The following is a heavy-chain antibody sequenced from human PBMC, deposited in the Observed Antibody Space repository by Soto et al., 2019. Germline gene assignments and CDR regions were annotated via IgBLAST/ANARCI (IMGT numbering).Heavy chain of an antibody. CDR2: IYYSGST. CDR1: GGSISSYY. J-gene: IGHJ4*02. Sequence: VQLQESGPGLVKPSETLSLTCTVSGGSISSYYWSWIRQPPGKGLEWIGYIYYSGSTNYNPSLKSRVTISVDTSKNQFSLKLSSVTAADTAVYYCARRYGDQFDYWGQGTLVTVSS. V-gene: IGHV4-59*01. CDR3: ARRYGDQFDY. D-gene: IGHD4-17*01.